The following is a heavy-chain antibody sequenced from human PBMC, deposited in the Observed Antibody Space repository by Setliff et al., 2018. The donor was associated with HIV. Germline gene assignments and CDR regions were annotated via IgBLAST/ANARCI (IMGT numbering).Heavy chain of an antibody. V-gene: IGHV1-18*01. D-gene: IGHD5-12*01. CDR2: ISAYNGNT. Sequence: GASVKVSCKASGYTFTSYGISWVRQAPGQGLEWMGWISAYNGNTNYAQKLQGRVTMTTDTSTSTAYMELRSLRSDDTAVYYCARIGYSGYDFAYGLDYWGQGTLVTAPQ. CDR1: GYTFTSYG. CDR3: ARIGYSGYDFAYGLDY. J-gene: IGHJ4*02.